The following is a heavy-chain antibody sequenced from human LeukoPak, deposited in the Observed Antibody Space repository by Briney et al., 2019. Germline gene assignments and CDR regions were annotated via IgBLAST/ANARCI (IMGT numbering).Heavy chain of an antibody. CDR1: GFTVSSNY. CDR3: ARDVRYYYDSSGYSDP. CDR2: ISSGGSP. D-gene: IGHD3-22*01. V-gene: IGHV3-53*01. Sequence: GGSLRLSCAASGFTVSSNYMSWVRQAPGKGLEWVSVISSGGSPYYAVSVKGRFTISRDDSKNTLYLQMNILRAEDTAVYYCARDVRYYYDSSGYSDPWGQGTLVTVSS. J-gene: IGHJ5*02.